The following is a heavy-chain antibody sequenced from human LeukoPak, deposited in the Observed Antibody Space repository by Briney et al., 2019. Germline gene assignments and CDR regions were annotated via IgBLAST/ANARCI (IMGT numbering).Heavy chain of an antibody. CDR1: GGTFSSYA. CDR2: IIPIFGTA. V-gene: IGHV1-69*05. J-gene: IGHJ6*03. Sequence: ASVKVSCKASGGTFSSYAISWVRQAPGQGLEWMGGIIPIFGTANYAQKFQGRVTITTDESTSTAYMELSSLRSEDTAVYYCASHRNVYGDRTGDYYYMDVWGKGTTVTASS. CDR3: ASHRNVYGDRTGDYYYMDV. D-gene: IGHD4-17*01.